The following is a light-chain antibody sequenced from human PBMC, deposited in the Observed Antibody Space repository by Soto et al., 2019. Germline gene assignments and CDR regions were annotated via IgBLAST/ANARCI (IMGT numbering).Light chain of an antibody. Sequence: QSVLTQPPSVSEAPRQRVTISCSGSSSNIGNNAVNWYQQLPGKAAKLLIYYDDLLPSGVSDRFSGSKSGTSASLAISGLQSEDEADYYCEAWDDSLNGYVFGTGTKLTVL. CDR1: SSNIGNNA. CDR2: YDD. J-gene: IGLJ1*01. CDR3: EAWDDSLNGYV. V-gene: IGLV1-36*01.